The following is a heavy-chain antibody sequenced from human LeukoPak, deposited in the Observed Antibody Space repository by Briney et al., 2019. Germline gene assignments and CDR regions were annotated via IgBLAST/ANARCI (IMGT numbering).Heavy chain of an antibody. J-gene: IGHJ4*02. CDR3: ARGPNSNWSGLDF. CDR1: GFSFSGHW. V-gene: IGHV3-74*01. Sequence: GGSLRLSCTASGFSFSGHWMHWARQLPGKGLVWVSRISPTGSTTSYADSVKGRFTVSRDNAKNTLYLQVNNLRAEDTAVYYCARGPNSNWSGLDFWGQGTLLTVPS. D-gene: IGHD6-6*01. CDR2: ISPTGSTT.